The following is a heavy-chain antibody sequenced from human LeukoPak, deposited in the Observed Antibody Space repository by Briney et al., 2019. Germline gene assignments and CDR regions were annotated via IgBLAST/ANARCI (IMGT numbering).Heavy chain of an antibody. J-gene: IGHJ4*02. CDR1: GFTFSGYE. V-gene: IGHV3-30*02. CDR2: IRYDGSNK. D-gene: IGHD3-10*01. CDR3: AKGITMVRGVIGYFDY. Sequence: GGSLRLSCAASGFTFSGYEMNWVRQAPGKGLEWVAFIRYDGSNKYYADSVKGRFTISRDNSKNTLYLQMNSLRAEDTAVYYCAKGITMVRGVIGYFDYWGQGTLVTVSS.